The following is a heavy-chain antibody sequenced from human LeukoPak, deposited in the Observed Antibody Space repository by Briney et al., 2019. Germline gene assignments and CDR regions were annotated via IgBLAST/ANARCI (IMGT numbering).Heavy chain of an antibody. CDR1: GYTFTSYC. CDR3: AMFYDFWSGYPSYMDV. D-gene: IGHD3-3*01. V-gene: IGHV1-18*01. J-gene: IGHJ6*03. CDR2: LRSYNGNT. Sequence: GASVKVSCKSSGYTFTSYCISWVRQAPGQGLEGMGWLRSYNGNTNYAQKLQGRVTMTTDTSTSTAYMELRSLRSDDTAVYYCAMFYDFWSGYPSYMDVWGKGTTVTVSS.